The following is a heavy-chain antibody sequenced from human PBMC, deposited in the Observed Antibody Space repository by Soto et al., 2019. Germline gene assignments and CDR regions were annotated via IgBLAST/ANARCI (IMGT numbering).Heavy chain of an antibody. CDR2: FKWNSGDV. J-gene: IGHJ6*02. Sequence: PWWSLRLSCAASVFTCGDYAMHWLRQVPGKGLEWVSGFKWNSGDVGYADSVKGRFTISRDNARNSLYLQMNSLRPEDTAVYYCAKDRSSGSPYYGMDFWGQGTMVTVSS. V-gene: IGHV3-9*01. D-gene: IGHD3-10*01. CDR3: AKDRSSGSPYYGMDF. CDR1: VFTCGDYA.